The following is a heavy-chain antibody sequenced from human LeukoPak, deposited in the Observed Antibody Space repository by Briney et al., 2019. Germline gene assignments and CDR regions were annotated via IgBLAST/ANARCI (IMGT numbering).Heavy chain of an antibody. D-gene: IGHD3-10*01. CDR2: INWNGGST. J-gene: IGHJ4*02. Sequence: SGGSLRLSCAASGFTFYDYGMSWVRQAPGKGLEWVSGINWNGGSTGYADSVKGRFTISRDNAKNSLYLQMNSLRAEDTALYYCAREVANYYGSGSYYGETDYWGQGTLVTVSS. CDR1: GFTFYDYG. CDR3: AREVANYYGSGSYYGETDY. V-gene: IGHV3-20*04.